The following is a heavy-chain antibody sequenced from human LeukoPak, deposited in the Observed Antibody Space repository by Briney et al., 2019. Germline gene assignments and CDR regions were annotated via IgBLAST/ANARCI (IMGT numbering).Heavy chain of an antibody. D-gene: IGHD2-2*01. CDR1: GYTLTELS. Sequence: ASVKVSCKVSGYTLTELSMHWVRQAPGKGLEWMGGFDPEDGETMYAQKFQGRVTMTEDTSTDTAYMELSSLRSEDTTVYYCATLFGYCSSTSCLNWFDPWGQGTLVTVSS. CDR2: FDPEDGET. J-gene: IGHJ5*02. CDR3: ATLFGYCSSTSCLNWFDP. V-gene: IGHV1-24*01.